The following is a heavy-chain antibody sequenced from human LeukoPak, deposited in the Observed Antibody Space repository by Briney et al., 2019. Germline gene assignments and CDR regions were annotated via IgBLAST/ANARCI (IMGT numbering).Heavy chain of an antibody. J-gene: IGHJ1*01. CDR2: IYHSGST. D-gene: IGHD2-15*01. V-gene: IGHV4-38-2*01. CDR1: GEPFSGHY. CDR3: ARGWWSQAVYFQH. Sequence: SETLSLTCAVYGEPFSGHYWGWIRQPPGKGLEWIGSIYHSGSTYYNPSLKSRVTISVDTSKNQFSLKLSSVTAADTAVYYCARGWWSQAVYFQHWGQGTLVTVSS.